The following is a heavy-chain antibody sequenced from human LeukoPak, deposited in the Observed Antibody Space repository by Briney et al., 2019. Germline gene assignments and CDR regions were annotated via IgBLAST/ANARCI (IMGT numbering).Heavy chain of an antibody. D-gene: IGHD5-18*01. CDR3: AREVDTAIRATSYFDY. CDR1: GGSISSYY. Sequence: PSETLSLTCTVSGGSISSYYWSWIRQPAGKGLEWIGYIYYSGSTNYNPSLKSRVTISVDTSKNQFSLKLSSVTAADTAVYYCAREVDTAIRATSYFDYWGQGTLVTVSS. V-gene: IGHV4-59*08. CDR2: IYYSGST. J-gene: IGHJ4*02.